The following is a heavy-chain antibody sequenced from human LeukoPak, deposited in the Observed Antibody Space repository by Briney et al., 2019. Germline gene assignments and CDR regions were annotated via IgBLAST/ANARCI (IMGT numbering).Heavy chain of an antibody. CDR1: GFTFSSYT. V-gene: IGHV3-74*01. CDR2: INSDGSST. Sequence: GGSLRLSCAASGFTFSSYTMTWVRQAPGKGLVWVSRINSDGSSTSYADSVKGRFTISRDNAKNTLYLQMNSLRAEDTAVYYCARGAYGGNWFDPWGQGTLVTVSS. CDR3: ARGAYGGNWFDP. J-gene: IGHJ5*02. D-gene: IGHD4-23*01.